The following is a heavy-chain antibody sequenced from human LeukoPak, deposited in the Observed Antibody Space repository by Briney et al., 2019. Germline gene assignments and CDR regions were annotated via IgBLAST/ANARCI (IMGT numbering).Heavy chain of an antibody. D-gene: IGHD5-18*01. CDR3: ARAPWAWIQLWTPSYFDY. J-gene: IGHJ4*02. Sequence: GGPLRLSCAASGFTFSSYWMSWVRQAPGKGLEWVANIKQDGSEKYYVDSVKGRFTISRDNAKNSLYLQMNSLRAEDTAVYYCARAPWAWIQLWTPSYFDYWGQGTLVTVSS. CDR2: IKQDGSEK. V-gene: IGHV3-7*01. CDR1: GFTFSSYW.